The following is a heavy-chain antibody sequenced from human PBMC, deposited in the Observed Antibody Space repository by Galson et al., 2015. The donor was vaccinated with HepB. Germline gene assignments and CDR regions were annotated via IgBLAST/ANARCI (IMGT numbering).Heavy chain of an antibody. V-gene: IGHV4-34*01. CDR3: ASLSDSSLYYYYGMDV. CDR1: GGSFSGYY. J-gene: IGHJ6*02. D-gene: IGHD3-22*01. Sequence: LSLTCAVYGGSFSGYYWSWIRQPPGKGLEWIGEINHSGSTNYNPSLKSRVTISVDTSKNQFSLKLSSVTAADTAVYYCASLSDSSLYYYYGMDVWGQGTTVTVSS. CDR2: INHSGST.